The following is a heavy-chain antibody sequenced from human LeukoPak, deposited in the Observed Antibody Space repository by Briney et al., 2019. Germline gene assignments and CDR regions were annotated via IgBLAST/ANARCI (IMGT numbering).Heavy chain of an antibody. CDR1: GFTFSSYS. V-gene: IGHV3-21*01. D-gene: IGHD6-19*01. CDR3: ARVEQWLAPKDY. Sequence: GGSLRLSCAASGFTFSSYSMNWVRQAPGKGLEWVSSISSSSSYIYYADSVKGRFTISRDNAKNSLYLQMNSLRAEDTAVYYCARVEQWLAPKDYWGQGTLVTVSS. J-gene: IGHJ4*02. CDR2: ISSSSSYI.